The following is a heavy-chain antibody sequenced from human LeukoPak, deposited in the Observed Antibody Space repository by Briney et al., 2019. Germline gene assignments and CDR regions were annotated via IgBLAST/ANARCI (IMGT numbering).Heavy chain of an antibody. D-gene: IGHD6-13*01. CDR3: AREGAAGGLDY. CDR2: ISSRTTYI. CDR1: GFTFSSFG. V-gene: IGHV3-21*01. J-gene: IGHJ4*02. Sequence: GGSLRLSCAASGFTFSSFGMNWVRQAPGKGLEWVSSISSRTTYIYYADSVKGRFTISRDNAKHSLFLQMNSLRAEDTAVYYCAREGAAGGLDYWGQGTLVTVSS.